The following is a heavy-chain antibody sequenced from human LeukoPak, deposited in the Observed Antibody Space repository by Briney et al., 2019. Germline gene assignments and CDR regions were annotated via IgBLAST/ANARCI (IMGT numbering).Heavy chain of an antibody. V-gene: IGHV3-48*04. CDR1: GFTFSDYS. CDR3: ARDHRYAFDN. D-gene: IGHD5-12*01. J-gene: IGHJ4*02. Sequence: GGSLRLSCAASGFTFSDYSMNWVRQAPGKGLEWISYVGISSGNTKYADSVKGRFTISGDSAKNSVFLQMNSLRVEDMADYYCARDHRYAFDNWGQGTLVTVSS. CDR2: VGISSGNT.